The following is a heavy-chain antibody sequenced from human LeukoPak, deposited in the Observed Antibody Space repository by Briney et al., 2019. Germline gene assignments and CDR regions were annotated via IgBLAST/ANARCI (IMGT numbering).Heavy chain of an antibody. J-gene: IGHJ3*02. D-gene: IGHD1-1*01. CDR3: ARDPPGWNDGDAFDI. Sequence: KSGGSLRLSCAASGFTFSSYAMHWVRQAPGKGLEWVSSISSSSSYIYYADSVKGRFTISRDNAKNSLYLQMNSLRAEDTAVYYCARDPPGWNDGDAFDIWGQGTMVTVSS. V-gene: IGHV3-21*01. CDR2: ISSSSSYI. CDR1: GFTFSSYA.